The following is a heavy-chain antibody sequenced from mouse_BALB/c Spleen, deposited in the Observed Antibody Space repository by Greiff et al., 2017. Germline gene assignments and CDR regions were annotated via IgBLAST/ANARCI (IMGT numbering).Heavy chain of an antibody. CDR2: ISYSGST. Sequence: EVKLVESGPGLVKPSQSLSLTCTVTGYSITSDYAWNWIRQFPGNKLEWMGYISYSGSTSYNPSLKSRISITRDTSKNQFFLQLNSVTTEDTATYYCARKITSDYWGQGTTLTVSS. CDR1: GYSITSDYA. J-gene: IGHJ2*01. CDR3: ARKITSDY. D-gene: IGHD2-4*01. V-gene: IGHV3-2*02.